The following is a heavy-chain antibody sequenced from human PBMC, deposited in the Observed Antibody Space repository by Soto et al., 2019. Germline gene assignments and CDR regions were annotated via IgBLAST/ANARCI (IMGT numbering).Heavy chain of an antibody. CDR1: GGSISSSSHY. CDR3: ARLGDCSSGTCYWFDP. J-gene: IGHJ5*02. CDR2: IYYSGTT. Sequence: SETLSLTCTVSGGSISSSSHYWGWIRQPPGKGLEWIGSIYYSGTTYHNPSLKSRVTIPVDTSKNQFSLKLSSVTAADTAVYFCARLGDCSSGTCYWFDPWGQGTLVTVSS. D-gene: IGHD2-15*01. V-gene: IGHV4-39*01.